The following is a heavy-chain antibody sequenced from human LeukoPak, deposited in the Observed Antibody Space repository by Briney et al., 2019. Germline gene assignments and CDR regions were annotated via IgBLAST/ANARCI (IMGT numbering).Heavy chain of an antibody. CDR2: IHFSGTT. Sequence: PSETLSLTCTVSNSSGSINSHYWSWIRQSPGKGLEWIGYIHFSGTTTYNPSLMSRVTISVDTSKNQFSLKLSSVTAADTAVYYCARYYCAGVCYYFQHWGQGTLVTVSS. J-gene: IGHJ1*01. CDR3: ARYYCAGVCYYFQH. CDR1: NSSGSINSHY. V-gene: IGHV4-59*11. D-gene: IGHD2-21*02.